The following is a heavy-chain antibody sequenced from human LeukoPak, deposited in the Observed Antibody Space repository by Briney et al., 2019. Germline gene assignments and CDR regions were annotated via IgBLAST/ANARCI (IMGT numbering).Heavy chain of an antibody. Sequence: GSLRLSCAASGFTFSNYGMHWVRQAPGKGLEWVAFIWYDGNNKYHADSVKGRLTTSRDSSKNTLYLQMNSLRAEDTAVYYCAKEPLLYGSGSYYFDYWGQGTLVTVSS. CDR1: GFTFSNYG. D-gene: IGHD3-10*01. CDR3: AKEPLLYGSGSYYFDY. V-gene: IGHV3-30*02. J-gene: IGHJ4*02. CDR2: IWYDGNNK.